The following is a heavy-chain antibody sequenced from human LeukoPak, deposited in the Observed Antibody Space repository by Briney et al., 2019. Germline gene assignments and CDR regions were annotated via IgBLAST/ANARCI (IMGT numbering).Heavy chain of an antibody. CDR3: ARELPYYDILTGYGSGGVEV. J-gene: IGHJ6*02. V-gene: IGHV1-69*04. Sequence: SVKVSCKASGGTFSSYAISWVRQAPGQGLEWMGRIIPILGIANYAQKFQGRVTITADKSTSTAYMELSSLRSEDTAVYYCARELPYYDILTGYGSGGVEVWGQGTTVTVPS. CDR1: GGTFSSYA. CDR2: IIPILGIA. D-gene: IGHD3-9*01.